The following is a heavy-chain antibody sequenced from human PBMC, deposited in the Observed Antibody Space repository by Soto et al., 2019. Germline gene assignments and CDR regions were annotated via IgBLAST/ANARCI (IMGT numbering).Heavy chain of an antibody. D-gene: IGHD1-26*01. CDR3: FRENYFSYHGMDV. V-gene: IGHV5-51*01. CDR1: GYSFTSYW. Sequence: PGESLKISCKGSGYSFTSYWIGWVRQMPGKGLEWMGIIYPGDSDTRYSPSFQGQVTISADKSISTAYLQWSSLKASDTAVYYCFRENYFSYHGMDVWGQGTTVTVSS. J-gene: IGHJ6*02. CDR2: IYPGDSDT.